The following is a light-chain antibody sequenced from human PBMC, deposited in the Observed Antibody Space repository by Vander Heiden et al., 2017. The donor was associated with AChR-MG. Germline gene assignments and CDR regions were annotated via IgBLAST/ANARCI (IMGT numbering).Light chain of an antibody. CDR3: QQYDSSPPYT. CDR2: GAS. V-gene: IGKV3-20*01. J-gene: IGKJ2*01. CDR1: QSLGSNY. Sequence: IVLTQSPGTLPLSPGERATLSCRASQSLGSNYLAWYQQKPGQAPRLLIYGASSRATGIPDRFRGRGSGTDFTLTISRLEPEDFAVYYCQQYDSSPPYTFGQGTRLEIK.